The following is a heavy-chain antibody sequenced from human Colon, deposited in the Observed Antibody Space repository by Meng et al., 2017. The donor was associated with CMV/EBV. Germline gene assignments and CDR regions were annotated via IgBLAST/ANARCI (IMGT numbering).Heavy chain of an antibody. Sequence: GGSLRLSCVASAFRFNSYNIHWVRQPRGKGLEWVAMISDDGINKYYGDFVKGRFTVSRDNSKNTVYLQMNGLTGEDTAVYYCARAPPKERHNYYYGMDVWGQGTAVTVSS. CDR3: ARAPPKERHNYYYGMDV. D-gene: IGHD5-24*01. CDR2: ISDDGINK. J-gene: IGHJ6*02. CDR1: AFRFNSYN. V-gene: IGHV3-30*04.